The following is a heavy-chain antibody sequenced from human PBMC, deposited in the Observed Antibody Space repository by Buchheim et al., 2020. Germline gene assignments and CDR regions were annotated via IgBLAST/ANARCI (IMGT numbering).Heavy chain of an antibody. CDR1: GYTFTSYD. CDR3: AREYSSPYYDILTGISRDYYYGMDV. J-gene: IGHJ6*02. V-gene: IGHV1-8*01. CDR2: MNPNSGNT. D-gene: IGHD3-9*01. Sequence: QVQLVQSGAEVKKPGASVKVSCKASGYTFTSYDINWVRQATGQGLEWMGWMNPNSGNTGHAQKFQGRVTMTRNTSISTAYMELSSLRSEDTAVYYCAREYSSPYYDILTGISRDYYYGMDVWGQGTT.